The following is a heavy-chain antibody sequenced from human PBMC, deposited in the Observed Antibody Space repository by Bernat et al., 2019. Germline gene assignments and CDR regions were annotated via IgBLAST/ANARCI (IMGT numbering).Heavy chain of an antibody. CDR1: GGSISSSSYY. CDR3: ARNPRGSYRSSSGGHPWAFGI. V-gene: IGHV4-39*01. J-gene: IGHJ3*02. D-gene: IGHD6-6*01. CDR2: IYYSGST. Sequence: QVQLQESGPGLVKPSETLSLTCTVSGGSISSSSYYWGWIRQPPGKGLEWIGSIYYSGSTYYNPSLKSRVTISVDTSKNQFSLKLSSVTAADTAVYYCARNPRGSYRSSSGGHPWAFGIRGQGTMVTVSS.